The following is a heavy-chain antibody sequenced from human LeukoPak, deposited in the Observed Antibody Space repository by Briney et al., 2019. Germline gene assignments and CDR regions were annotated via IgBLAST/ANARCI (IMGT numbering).Heavy chain of an antibody. CDR1: GFRFTSFG. D-gene: IGHD4-11*01. J-gene: IGHJ5*02. CDR3: ARGSDYSGNGNGDWFDP. CDR2: ISNCFGVT. V-gene: IGHV1-18*04. Sequence: ASLKVSCKASGFRFTSFGDSWVRQAPGQGPEWMGWISNCFGVTHYADKFEDRVTMTIDTSTATAYMELRSLRYDDTAIYYCARGSDYSGNGNGDWFDPWGQGTVVTVSS.